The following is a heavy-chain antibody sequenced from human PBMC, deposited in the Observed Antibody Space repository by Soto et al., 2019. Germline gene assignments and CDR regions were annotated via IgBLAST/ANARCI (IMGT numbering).Heavy chain of an antibody. CDR2: IDPSDAYT. CDR3: ARYSSSWYGNRGYYYYGMDV. D-gene: IGHD6-13*01. CDR1: GYSFTSYW. V-gene: IGHV5-10-1*01. Sequence: GEYLKISCKGSGYSFTSYWIRRVRQMPGKGLEWMGMIDPSDAYTNYSPSFQGHVTIAADKSISTSYLQWSSLKASDTAMYYCARYSSSWYGNRGYYYYGMDVWGQGTTVTSP. J-gene: IGHJ6*02.